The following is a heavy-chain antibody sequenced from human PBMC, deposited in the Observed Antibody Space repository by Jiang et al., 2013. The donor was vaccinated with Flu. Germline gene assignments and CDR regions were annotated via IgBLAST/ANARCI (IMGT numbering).Heavy chain of an antibody. CDR3: ARDVRLAHDGRGRDWFDP. D-gene: IGHD3-3*02. CDR1: GDSLNNYY. CDR2: IYTTGST. Sequence: KPWETLSLTCSVSGDSLNNYYWSWIRQSAGKGLEWIGRIYTTGSTNFNPSLQSRATMSVDLSTNQFSLRLTSVTAADSATYFCARDVRLAHDGRGRDWFDPWGQGTLVTVSS. J-gene: IGHJ5*02. V-gene: IGHV4-4*07.